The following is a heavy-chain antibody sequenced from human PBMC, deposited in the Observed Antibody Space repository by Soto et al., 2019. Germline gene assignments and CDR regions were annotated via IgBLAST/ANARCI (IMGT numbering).Heavy chain of an antibody. CDR1: GFTFSSYA. J-gene: IGHJ6*02. D-gene: IGHD3-3*01. CDR2: ISYDGSNK. Sequence: PGGSLRLSCAASGFTFSSYAMHWVRQAPGKGLEWVAVISYDGSNKYYADSVKGRFTISRDNSKNTLYLQMNSLRAEDTAVYYCARERPYYDFWSGRRRYYYYGMDVWGQGTTVTVSS. CDR3: ARERPYYDFWSGRRRYYYYGMDV. V-gene: IGHV3-30-3*01.